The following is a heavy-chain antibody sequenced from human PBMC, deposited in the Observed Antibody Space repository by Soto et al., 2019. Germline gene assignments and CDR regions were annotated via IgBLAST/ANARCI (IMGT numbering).Heavy chain of an antibody. CDR2: INHNGDT. J-gene: IGHJ4*02. V-gene: IGHV4-34*01. D-gene: IGHD2-2*01. Sequence: VQLQQWGAGVLKPSETLSLTCAAHGGSFSGFQWSWLRQAPGQGLEWIGEINHNGDTNYNPSLKSRVSISIDTSTNEFSLKLASVTAGDTARYYCAREWGFCDATRCVPVFYYWGQGVLVTVSA. CDR1: GGSFSGFQ. CDR3: AREWGFCDATRCVPVFYY.